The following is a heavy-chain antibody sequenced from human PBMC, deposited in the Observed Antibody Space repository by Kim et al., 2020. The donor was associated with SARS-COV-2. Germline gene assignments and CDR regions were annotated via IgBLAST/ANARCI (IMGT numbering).Heavy chain of an antibody. CDR3: ASSSGGYSANFDY. J-gene: IGHJ4*02. D-gene: IGHD3-22*01. V-gene: IGHV3-30*01. Sequence: YADSVKGRFTHSRDNSKNTLYLQMNSRRAEDTAVYYCASSSGGYSANFDYWGQGTLVTVSS.